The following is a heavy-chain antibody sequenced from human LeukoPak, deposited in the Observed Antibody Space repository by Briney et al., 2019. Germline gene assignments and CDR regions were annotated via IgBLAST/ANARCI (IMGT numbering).Heavy chain of an antibody. V-gene: IGHV3-23*01. Sequence: GGSVRLSCAASGFTFSRYAMSWLREAPGKGLVWVSAISGSGGSTYYTDSVKGRFTISRDNSNNTLYLQMNSLRTEDTAGYDRAYVMLQEAEEMLYHDCWLLGARGTTDTVSS. CDR1: GFTFSRYA. D-gene: IGHD2-8*01. J-gene: IGHJ6*04. CDR3: AYVMLQEAEEMLYHDCWLL. CDR2: ISGSGGST.